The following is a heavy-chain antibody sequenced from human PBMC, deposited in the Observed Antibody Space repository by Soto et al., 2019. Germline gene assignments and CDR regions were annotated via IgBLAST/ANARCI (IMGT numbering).Heavy chain of an antibody. CDR1: GFSLSSSGVG. Sequence: QITLKESGPTRVRVTQTLTLTCNFSGFSLSSSGVGVGWIRQPPGKALEWLVIIYWDDDKRYSPSLKSRLTITKDTSKHQGGLTMANEDPADTAPYFCAHRALYSGTYWDGGYFDYWSPGTLVTVSS. D-gene: IGHD1-26*01. V-gene: IGHV2-5*02. J-gene: IGHJ4*02. CDR2: IYWDDDK. CDR3: AHRALYSGTYWDGGYFDY.